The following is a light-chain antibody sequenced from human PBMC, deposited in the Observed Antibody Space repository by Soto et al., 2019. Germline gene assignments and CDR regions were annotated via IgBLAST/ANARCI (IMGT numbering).Light chain of an antibody. CDR2: NVN. J-gene: IGLJ1*01. V-gene: IGLV2-14*01. CDR3: NSFSSRGPSYV. CDR1: NSDVGDYNY. Sequence: QSALTQPASVSGSPGQSIAISCTGTNSDVGDYNYVSWYQQHPDKAPKLLIYNVNNRPSGVSDRFSASKSGNTASLTISGLQAEDEAHYYCNSFSSRGPSYVFGTGTKVTVL.